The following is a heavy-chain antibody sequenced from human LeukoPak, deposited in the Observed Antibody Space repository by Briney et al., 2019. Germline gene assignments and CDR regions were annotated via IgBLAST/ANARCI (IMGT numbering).Heavy chain of an antibody. Sequence: PGGSLRLSCAASGFTFSSYGMRWVRQAPGKGLEWVAFIRYDGSNKYYADSVKGRFTISRDNSKNTLYLRMNSLRAEDTAVYYCAKAHAYGEDYWGQGTLVTVSS. V-gene: IGHV3-30*02. CDR1: GFTFSSYG. CDR2: IRYDGSNK. D-gene: IGHD4-17*01. CDR3: AKAHAYGEDY. J-gene: IGHJ4*02.